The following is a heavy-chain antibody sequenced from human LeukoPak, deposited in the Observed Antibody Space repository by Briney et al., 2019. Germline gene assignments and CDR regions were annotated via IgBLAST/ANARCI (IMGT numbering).Heavy chain of an antibody. D-gene: IGHD3-22*01. CDR3: ARDYADYYDSSGYRSHNWFDP. J-gene: IGHJ5*02. Sequence: ASVKVSCKASGGTFSSYTISWVRQAPGQGLEWMGIINPSGGSTSYAQKFQGRVTMTRDTSTSTVYMGLSSLRSEDTAVYYCARDYADYYDSSGYRSHNWFDPWGQGTLVTVSS. CDR2: INPSGGST. CDR1: GGTFSSYT. V-gene: IGHV1-46*01.